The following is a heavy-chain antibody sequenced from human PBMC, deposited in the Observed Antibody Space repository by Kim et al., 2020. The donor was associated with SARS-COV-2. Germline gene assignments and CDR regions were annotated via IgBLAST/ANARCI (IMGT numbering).Heavy chain of an antibody. J-gene: IGHJ4*02. CDR2: ISGSGGST. CDR1: GFTFSSYA. V-gene: IGHV3-23*01. CDR3: AKDQEVRVGATEAY. D-gene: IGHD1-26*01. Sequence: GGSLRLSCAASGFTFSSYAMSWVRQAPGKGLEWVSAISGSGGSTYYADSVKGRFTISRDNSKNTLYLQMNSLRAEDTAVYYCAKDQEVRVGATEAYWGQGTLVTVSS.